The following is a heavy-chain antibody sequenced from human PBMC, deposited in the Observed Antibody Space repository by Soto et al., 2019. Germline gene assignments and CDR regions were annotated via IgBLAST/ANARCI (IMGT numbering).Heavy chain of an antibody. V-gene: IGHV3-30-3*01. J-gene: IGHJ6*02. Sequence: GGSLRLSCAASGFTFSSYAMHWVRQAPGKGLEWVAVISYDGSNKYYADSVKGRFTISRDNSKNTLYLQMNSLRAEDTAVYYCASCTLEGITMVRGVSMDVWGQGTTVTVSS. D-gene: IGHD3-10*01. CDR2: ISYDGSNK. CDR1: GFTFSSYA. CDR3: ASCTLEGITMVRGVSMDV.